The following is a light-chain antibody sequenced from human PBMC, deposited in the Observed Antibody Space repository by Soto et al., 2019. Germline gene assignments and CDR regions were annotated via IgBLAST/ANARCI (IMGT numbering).Light chain of an antibody. CDR3: QQRSNWPPVT. J-gene: IGKJ4*01. CDR1: QSVSSY. CDR2: DAY. V-gene: IGKV3-11*01. Sequence: EIVLPQSPATLSLSQGERATLSCRASQSVSSYLAWYQQKPGQAPRLLIYDAYNRATGIPARFSGSGSGADFTLTISVLETEDFAIYYCQQRSNWPPVTFGGGTKVEIK.